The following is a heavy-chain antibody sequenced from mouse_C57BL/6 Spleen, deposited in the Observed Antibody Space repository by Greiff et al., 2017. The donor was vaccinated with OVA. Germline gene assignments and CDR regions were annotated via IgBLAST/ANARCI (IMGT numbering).Heavy chain of an antibody. CDR2: IWSGGST. CDR1: GFSLTSYG. V-gene: IGHV2-2*01. Sequence: VQLQESGPGLVQPSQSLSITCTVSGFSLTSYGVHWVRQSPGKGLEWLGVIWSGGSTDYNAAFISRLSISKDNSKSQVFFKMNSLQADDTAIYYCARKDGSYGAMDYWGQGTSVTVSS. CDR3: ARKDGSYGAMDY. J-gene: IGHJ4*01. D-gene: IGHD1-1*02.